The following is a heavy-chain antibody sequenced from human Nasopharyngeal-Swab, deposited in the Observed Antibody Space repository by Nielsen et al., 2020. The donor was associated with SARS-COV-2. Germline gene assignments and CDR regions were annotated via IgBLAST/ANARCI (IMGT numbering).Heavy chain of an antibody. CDR3: ARHANYDYVWGSYRPHDAFDI. Sequence: SETLSLTCTVSGGSISSYYWSWIRQPPGKRLEWIGYIYYSGSTNYNPSLKSRVTISVDTSKNQFSLKLSSVTAADTAVYYCARHANYDYVWGSYRPHDAFDIWGQGTMVTVSS. CDR1: GGSISSYY. V-gene: IGHV4-59*08. CDR2: IYYSGST. J-gene: IGHJ3*02. D-gene: IGHD3-16*02.